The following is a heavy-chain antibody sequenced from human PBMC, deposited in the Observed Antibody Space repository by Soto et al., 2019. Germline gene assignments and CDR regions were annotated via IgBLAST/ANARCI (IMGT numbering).Heavy chain of an antibody. V-gene: IGHV3-48*01. CDR1: GFTFSSYS. CDR2: ISSSSSTI. J-gene: IGHJ3*02. CDR3: ARGGGRAVAGMDDAFDI. D-gene: IGHD6-19*01. Sequence: GGSLRLSCAASGFTFSSYSMNWVRQAPGKGLEWVSYISSSSSTIYYADSVKGRFTISRDNAKNSLYLQMNSLRAEDTAVYYCARGGGRAVAGMDDAFDIWGQGTMVTVSS.